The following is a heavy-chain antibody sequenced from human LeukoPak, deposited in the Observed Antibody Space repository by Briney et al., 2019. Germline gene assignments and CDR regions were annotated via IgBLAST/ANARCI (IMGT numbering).Heavy chain of an antibody. CDR3: ARGYCSSTSCSLPFIL. J-gene: IGHJ4*02. Sequence: GASVKVSCKASRGTFSSYTISWVRQAPGQGLEWMGRIIPILGIANYAQKFQGRVTITADRSTSTAYMELRRLRSEYTAVYYCARGYCSSTSCSLPFILWGQGTLVTVSS. CDR2: IIPILGIA. D-gene: IGHD2-2*01. CDR1: RGTFSSYT. V-gene: IGHV1-69*02.